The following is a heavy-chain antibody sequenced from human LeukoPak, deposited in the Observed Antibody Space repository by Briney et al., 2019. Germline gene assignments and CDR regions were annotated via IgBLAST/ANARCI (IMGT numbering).Heavy chain of an antibody. J-gene: IGHJ6*03. D-gene: IGHD3-10*01. CDR3: ARGQDRILWFGESLYYYMDV. CDR1: GYTFTSYG. Sequence: ASVKVSCKASGYTFTSYGISWVRQAPGQGLEWMGWISAYNGNTNYAQKFQGRVTMTTDTSTSTAYMELRSLRSDDTAVYYCARGQDRILWFGESLYYYMDVWGKGTTVTVSS. CDR2: ISAYNGNT. V-gene: IGHV1-18*01.